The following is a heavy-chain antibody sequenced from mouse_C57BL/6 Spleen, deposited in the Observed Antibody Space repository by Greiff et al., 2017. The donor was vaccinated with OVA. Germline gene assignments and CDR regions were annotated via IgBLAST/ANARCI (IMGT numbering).Heavy chain of an antibody. CDR3: ARMAVVASMDY. CDR1: GYTFTDYY. CDR2: INPYNGGT. Sequence: VHVKQSGPVLVKPGASVKMSCKASGYTFTDYYMNWVKQSHGKSLEWIGVINPYNGGTSYNQKFKGKATLTVDKSSSTAYMELNSLTSEDSAVYYCARMAVVASMDYWGQGTSVTVSS. V-gene: IGHV1-19*01. D-gene: IGHD1-1*01. J-gene: IGHJ4*01.